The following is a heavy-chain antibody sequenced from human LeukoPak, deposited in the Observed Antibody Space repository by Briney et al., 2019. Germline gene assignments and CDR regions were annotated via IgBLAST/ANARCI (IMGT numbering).Heavy chain of an antibody. J-gene: IGHJ5*02. V-gene: IGHV3-20*04. CDR2: INWNGGST. CDR1: GFTFDDYG. Sequence: GGSLRLSCAASGFTFDDYGMSWVRQAPGKGLEWVSGINWNGGSTGYADSVKGRFTISRDNAKNSLYLQMNSLRAEDTALYYCARDLSRWHWKAWFDPWGQGTLVTVSS. CDR3: ARDLSRWHWKAWFDP. D-gene: IGHD1-1*01.